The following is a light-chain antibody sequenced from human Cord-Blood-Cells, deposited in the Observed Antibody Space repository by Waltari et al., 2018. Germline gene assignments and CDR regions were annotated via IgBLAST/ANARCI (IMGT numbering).Light chain of an antibody. CDR1: SSDVGGSNY. CDR3: SSYTSSSTWV. Sequence: QSALTQSASVSGSPGQSIPISCTGTSSDVGGSNYVSWYQQHPGKAPKLMIYDVSNRPSGVSNRFSGSKSGNTASLTISGLQAEDEADYYCSSYTSSSTWVFGGGTKLTVL. CDR2: DVS. J-gene: IGLJ3*02. V-gene: IGLV2-14*03.